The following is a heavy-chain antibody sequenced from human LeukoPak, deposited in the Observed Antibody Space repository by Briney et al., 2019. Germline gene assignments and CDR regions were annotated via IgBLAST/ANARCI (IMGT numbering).Heavy chain of an antibody. Sequence: PSETLSLTCAASGGSISSGGYSWSWIRQPPGKGLEWIGYIYHSGSTYYNPSLKSRVTISVDRSKNQFSLKLSSVTAADTAVYYCARAYGGNFDYWGQGTLVTVSS. J-gene: IGHJ4*02. CDR1: GGSISSGGYS. D-gene: IGHD4-23*01. CDR2: IYHSGST. CDR3: ARAYGGNFDY. V-gene: IGHV4-30-2*01.